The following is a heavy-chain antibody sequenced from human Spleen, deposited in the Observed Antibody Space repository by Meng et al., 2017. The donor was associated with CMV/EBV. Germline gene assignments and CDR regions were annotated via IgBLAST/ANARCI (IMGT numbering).Heavy chain of an antibody. Sequence: GGSLRLSCVASGFTFSSYGMHWVRQAPGKGLQWVSSISSSGTYIYYADSVKGRFTMSRDNAKNSLYLQMNSLRAEDTAMYHCARGGYCSNTSCYTKDDIDYWGQGTLVTVSS. V-gene: IGHV3-21*01. CDR2: ISSSGTYI. CDR3: ARGGYCSNTSCYTKDDIDY. J-gene: IGHJ4*02. CDR1: GFTFSSYG. D-gene: IGHD2-2*02.